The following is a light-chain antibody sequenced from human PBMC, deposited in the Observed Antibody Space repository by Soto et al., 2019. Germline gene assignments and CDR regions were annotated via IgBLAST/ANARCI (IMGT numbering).Light chain of an antibody. CDR2: GAS. CDR3: QQYNEWPIT. V-gene: IGKV3-15*01. J-gene: IGKJ5*01. Sequence: EIVMTQPPATLSVSPGERATLSCWASQSVSSNLAWYQQKPGQAPRLLIYGASTRATGIPARFSGSGSGTEFTLTISSLQSEDFAVYYCQQYNEWPITFGQGTDWRL. CDR1: QSVSSN.